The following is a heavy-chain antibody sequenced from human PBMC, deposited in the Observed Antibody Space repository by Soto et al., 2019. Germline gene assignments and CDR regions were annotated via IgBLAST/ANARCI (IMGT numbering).Heavy chain of an antibody. CDR3: ARVLRYFDWLLYWWFDP. CDR1: GGSISSSSYY. D-gene: IGHD3-9*01. J-gene: IGHJ5*02. V-gene: IGHV4-39*01. Sequence: SETLSLTCTVSGGSISSSSYYWGWIRQPPGKGLEWIGSIYYSGSTYYNPSLKSRVTISVDTSKNQFSLKLSSVTAADTVVFYCARVLRYFDWLLYWWFDPWGQGTLVTVSS. CDR2: IYYSGST.